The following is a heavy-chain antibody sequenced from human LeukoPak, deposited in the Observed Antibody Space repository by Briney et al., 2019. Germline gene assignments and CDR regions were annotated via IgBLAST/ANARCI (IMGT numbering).Heavy chain of an antibody. CDR3: ARDRNWNDELDY. CDR2: INPSGGST. D-gene: IGHD1-1*01. V-gene: IGHV1-46*01. Sequence: ASVKVSCKASGYTFTAFYMHWVRQAPGQGLEWMGIINPSGGSTGYPQKFQGRVTMTRDTSTSTVYMELSSLRSEDTAVYFCARDRNWNDELDYWGQGTLVTVSS. J-gene: IGHJ4*02. CDR1: GYTFTAFY.